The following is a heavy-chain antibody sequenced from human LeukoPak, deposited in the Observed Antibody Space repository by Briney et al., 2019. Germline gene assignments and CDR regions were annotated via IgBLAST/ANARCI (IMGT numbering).Heavy chain of an antibody. CDR3: ARDRNHYGDQNDC. Sequence: AVKVSCMPSGGSFSSYVISRVRQAPGQGLEWMGRIIHILGIAHYAQKLQGGVTITADKSPSTAYMELNSLRSEGTAVYYCARDRNHYGDQNDCWGERTPVTVSA. D-gene: IGHD4-17*01. CDR2: IIHILGIA. J-gene: IGHJ4*01. CDR1: GGSFSSYV. V-gene: IGHV1-69*04.